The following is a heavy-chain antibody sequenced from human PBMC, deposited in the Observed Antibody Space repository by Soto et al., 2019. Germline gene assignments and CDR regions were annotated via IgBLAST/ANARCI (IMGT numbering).Heavy chain of an antibody. CDR2: IIPIFGTA. J-gene: IGHJ4*02. Sequence: SVKVSCKASGGTFSSYAISWVRQAPGQGLEWMGGIIPIFGTANYAQKFQGRVTITADESTSTAYMELSSLRSEDTAVYYCARGLRYFDWLSPVHWGQGTLVTVSS. D-gene: IGHD3-9*01. CDR1: GGTFSSYA. CDR3: ARGLRYFDWLSPVH. V-gene: IGHV1-69*13.